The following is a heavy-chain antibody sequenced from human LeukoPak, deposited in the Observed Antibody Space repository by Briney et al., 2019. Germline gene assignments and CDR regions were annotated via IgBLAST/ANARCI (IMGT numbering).Heavy chain of an antibody. D-gene: IGHD4-17*01. Sequence: GESLKISCKGSGYSFTSYWIGWVRQMPGKGLEWMGIIYPGDSDTRYSPSFQGQVTISADKSIRTAYLQWSSLKASDTAMYYCASTDDYGDGSVYYFDYWGQGTLVTVSS. V-gene: IGHV5-51*01. CDR3: ASTDDYGDGSVYYFDY. CDR2: IYPGDSDT. CDR1: GYSFTSYW. J-gene: IGHJ4*02.